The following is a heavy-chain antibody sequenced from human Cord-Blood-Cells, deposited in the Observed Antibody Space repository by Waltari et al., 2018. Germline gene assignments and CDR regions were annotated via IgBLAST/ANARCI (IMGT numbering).Heavy chain of an antibody. D-gene: IGHD3-10*01. J-gene: IGHJ3*02. CDR2: INHSGST. CDR1: GGAFRGYY. CDR3: ARGRYYYGSGSYRAFDI. V-gene: IGHV4-34*01. Sequence: QVQLQQWGAGLLKPSETLSLTFAVYGGAFRGYYRRWIRQPPGKGLEWIGEINHSGSTNYNPSLKSRVTISVDTSKNQFSLKLSSVTAADTAVYYCARGRYYYGSGSYRAFDIWGQGTMVTDSS.